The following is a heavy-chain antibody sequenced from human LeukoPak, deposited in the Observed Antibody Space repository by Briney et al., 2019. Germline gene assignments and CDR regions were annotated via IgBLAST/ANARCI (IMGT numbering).Heavy chain of an antibody. CDR2: ISADSATT. J-gene: IGHJ4*02. D-gene: IGHD3-22*01. Sequence: PGGSLRLSCAASGFNFGSYSMTWVRQAPGKGLEWVSVISADSATTFYADSVKGRFTISRDNSKNTLYLQMNSLRAEDTAVYYCAKDRTSRYYDSSGSENSLDYWGQGTLVTVSS. V-gene: IGHV3-23*01. CDR1: GFNFGSYS. CDR3: AKDRTSRYYDSSGSENSLDY.